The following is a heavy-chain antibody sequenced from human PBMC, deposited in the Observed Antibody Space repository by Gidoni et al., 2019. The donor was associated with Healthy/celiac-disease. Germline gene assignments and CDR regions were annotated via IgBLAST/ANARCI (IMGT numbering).Heavy chain of an antibody. CDR3: ARGGPRMTTVVTPLY. Sequence: EVQLVESGGGLIQPGGSLRVSCAASGFTVSSNSMSWVRQAPWKGLEWVSVIYSGFSTSYADSVKGRFTISRDNSKNTLYLQMNSLRAEDTAMYYCARGGPRMTTVVTPLYWGQGTLVTVSS. CDR1: GFTVSSNS. J-gene: IGHJ4*02. V-gene: IGHV3-53*01. D-gene: IGHD4-17*01. CDR2: IYSGFST.